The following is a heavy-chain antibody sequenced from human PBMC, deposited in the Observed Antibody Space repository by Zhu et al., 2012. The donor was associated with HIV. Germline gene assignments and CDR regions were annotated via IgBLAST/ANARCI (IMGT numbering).Heavy chain of an antibody. Sequence: QVQVQGSGPGLVKPSETLSLTCDVSGSSINTANYWGWIRQPPGKGLEWIANIYRSGATYYNLSLRSRATISMDRSRNLFFLTLNSVTAADTAIYFCARTGDDNHHASFDIWDQGTLVTVPS. J-gene: IGHJ4*01. CDR3: ARTGDDNHHASFDI. CDR1: GSSINTANY. D-gene: IGHD2-21*01. V-gene: IGHV4-38-2*01. CDR2: IYRSGAT.